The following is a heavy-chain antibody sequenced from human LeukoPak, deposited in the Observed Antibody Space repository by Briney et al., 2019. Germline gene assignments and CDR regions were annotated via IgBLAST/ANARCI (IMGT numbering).Heavy chain of an antibody. Sequence: PSETLSITCTVSGGSISSSSYYWGWIRQPPGKGLEWIGSIYYSGSTYYNPSLKSRVTISVDTSKNQFSLKLSSVTAADTAVYYCAAGSGYDLNYYYYGMDVWGQGTTVTVSS. D-gene: IGHD5-12*01. V-gene: IGHV4-39*01. CDR2: IYYSGST. CDR1: GGSISSSSYY. J-gene: IGHJ6*02. CDR3: AAGSGYDLNYYYYGMDV.